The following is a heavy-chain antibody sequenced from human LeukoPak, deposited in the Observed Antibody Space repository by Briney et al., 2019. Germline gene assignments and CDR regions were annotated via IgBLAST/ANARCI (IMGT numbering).Heavy chain of an antibody. Sequence: GESLKISCKGSGYSFTSYWIGWVRQMPGKGLEWMGIIYPGDSDTRYSPSFQGQVTISADKSISTAYLQCSSLKASDTAMYYCARPGESSSWYAWFDPWGQGTLVTVSS. J-gene: IGHJ5*02. CDR1: GYSFTSYW. CDR2: IYPGDSDT. V-gene: IGHV5-51*01. D-gene: IGHD6-13*01. CDR3: ARPGESSSWYAWFDP.